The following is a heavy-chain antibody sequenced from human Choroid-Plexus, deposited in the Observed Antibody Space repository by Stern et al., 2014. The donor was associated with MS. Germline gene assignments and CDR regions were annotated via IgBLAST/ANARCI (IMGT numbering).Heavy chain of an antibody. J-gene: IGHJ4*02. CDR1: GFMFRSFA. V-gene: IGHV3-30*18. Sequence: QVQLVQSGGGVVQPGRSLRLSCAASGFMFRSFAMHWVRHSPGKGLEWAAGISYEGSTKYYGDSVKGRFTISRDNSKNTMYLQMNSLRPEDTALYYCAKDASTNYFRFFFDGWGQGALVTVSS. CDR2: ISYEGSTK. CDR3: AKDASTNYFRFFFDG. D-gene: IGHD3-9*01.